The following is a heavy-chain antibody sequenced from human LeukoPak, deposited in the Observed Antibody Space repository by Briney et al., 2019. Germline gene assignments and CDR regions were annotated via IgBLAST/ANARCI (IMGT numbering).Heavy chain of an antibody. CDR3: ARVWRCANGVCPDVFES. CDR1: GYTFTDYY. V-gene: IGHV1-2*02. D-gene: IGHD2-8*01. J-gene: IGHJ4*02. CDR2: INPNSGGT. Sequence: ASVTVSCTASGYTFTDYYMHWVRQAPGQGLEWMGWINPNSGGTNYAQNLQGRVTMTRDTSISTAYLDLRSLRSDDTAVYYCARVWRCANGVCPDVFESWGQGTLVTVSS.